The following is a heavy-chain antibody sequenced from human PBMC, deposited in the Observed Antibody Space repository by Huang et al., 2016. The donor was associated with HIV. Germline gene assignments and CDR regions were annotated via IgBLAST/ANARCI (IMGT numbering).Heavy chain of an antibody. CDR1: GYTFTDYQ. V-gene: IGHV7-4-1*01. D-gene: IGHD3-22*01. CDR2: INPNTGNP. CDR3: ARDSGYYRYFDY. Sequence: QVQLVQSGSELKKPGASVKGSCKVSGYTFTDYQIRWVRQAPGQGLEWMGWINPNTGNPTYAQGFTGRFFFSLDTSGSTAYLQISLKAEDTAVYFCARDSGYYRYFDYWGQGTLVTVSS. J-gene: IGHJ4*02.